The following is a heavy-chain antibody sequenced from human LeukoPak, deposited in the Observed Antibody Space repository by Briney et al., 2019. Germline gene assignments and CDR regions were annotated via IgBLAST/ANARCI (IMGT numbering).Heavy chain of an antibody. D-gene: IGHD6-19*01. CDR3: ARVAVAGSGRSVAYFDY. CDR2: INHSGST. V-gene: IGHV4-34*01. CDR1: GGSFSGYY. Sequence: PSGTLSLTCAVYGGSFSGYYWSWIRQPPGKGLEWIGEINHSGSTNYNPSLKSRVTISVDTSKNQFSLKLSSVTAADTAVYYCARVAVAGSGRSVAYFDYWGQGTLVTVSS. J-gene: IGHJ4*02.